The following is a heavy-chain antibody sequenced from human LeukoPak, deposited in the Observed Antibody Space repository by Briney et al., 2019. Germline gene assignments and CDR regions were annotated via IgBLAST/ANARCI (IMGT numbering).Heavy chain of an antibody. CDR3: AKDSLEYSSSSPFDY. J-gene: IGHJ4*02. D-gene: IGHD6-6*01. CDR1: GFTFDGYA. V-gene: IGHV3-9*01. Sequence: PGGSLRLSCAASGFTFDGYAMHWVRQAPGKGLEWVSGISWNSGSIGYADSVKGRFTISRDNAKNSLYLQMNSLRAEDTALYYCAKDSLEYSSSSPFDYWGQGTLVTVSS. CDR2: ISWNSGSI.